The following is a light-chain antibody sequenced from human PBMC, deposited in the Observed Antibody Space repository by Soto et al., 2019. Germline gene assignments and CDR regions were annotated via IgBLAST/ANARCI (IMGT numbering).Light chain of an antibody. CDR3: QQRNDWPRNS. CDR2: AAS. CDR1: QGISSY. J-gene: IGKJ5*01. Sequence: IQMTQSPSLLSASTGDRVTISCRMSQGISSYLAWYQQKPGKAPKLLIYAASTLQKGVPSRFSGSGSGTDFTLTISSVEAEDFGVYYCQQRNDWPRNSFGQGTRLEIK. V-gene: IGKV1D-8*02.